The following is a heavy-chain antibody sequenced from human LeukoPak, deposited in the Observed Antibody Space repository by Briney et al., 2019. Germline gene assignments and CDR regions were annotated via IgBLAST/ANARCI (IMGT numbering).Heavy chain of an antibody. V-gene: IGHV3-7*01. Sequence: GGSLRLSCAASGFTFNTYHMNWVRQAPGKGLDWLATMNPDGSKVNYVDSVKGRFTFSRDNAKNSLYLEMNSLRAEDTAVYYCARDSGYNAFDIWGQGTMVTVSS. CDR2: MNPDGSKV. CDR1: GFTFNTYH. CDR3: ARDSGYNAFDI. J-gene: IGHJ3*02. D-gene: IGHD5-12*01.